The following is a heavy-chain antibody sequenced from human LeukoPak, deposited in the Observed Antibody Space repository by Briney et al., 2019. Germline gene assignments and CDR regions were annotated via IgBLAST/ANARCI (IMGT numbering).Heavy chain of an antibody. D-gene: IGHD3-10*01. CDR1: GGSFIGYY. CDR3: ARFASQWFGELWALDY. Sequence: SETLSLTCAVYGGSFIGYYWSWIRQPPGKGLEWIGEINHSGSTNYNPSLKSRVTISVDTSKNQFSLKLSSVTAADTAVYYCARFASQWFGELWALDYWGQGTLVTVSS. V-gene: IGHV4-34*01. CDR2: INHSGST. J-gene: IGHJ4*02.